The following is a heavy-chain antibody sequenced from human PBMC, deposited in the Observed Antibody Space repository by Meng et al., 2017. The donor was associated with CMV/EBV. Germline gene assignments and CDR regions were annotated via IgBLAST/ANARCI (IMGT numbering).Heavy chain of an antibody. D-gene: IGHD6-13*01. Sequence: GGSLRLSCAASGFTFSSYSMNWVRRAPGKGLEWVSSISSSSSYIYYADSVKGRFTISRDNAKNSLYLQMNSLRAEDTAVYYCAREVIAAAGISYYYYGMDVWGQGTTVTVSS. CDR2: ISSSSSYI. V-gene: IGHV3-21*01. CDR1: GFTFSSYS. J-gene: IGHJ6*02. CDR3: AREVIAAAGISYYYYGMDV.